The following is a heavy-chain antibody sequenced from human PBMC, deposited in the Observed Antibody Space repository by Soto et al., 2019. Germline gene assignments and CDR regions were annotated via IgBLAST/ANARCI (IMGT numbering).Heavy chain of an antibody. V-gene: IGHV6-1*01. J-gene: IGHJ6*02. CDR2: TYYRSRWYH. D-gene: IGHD5-12*01. CDR3: ARDPSYNGYEFTSYNYYSGMDV. CDR1: GDSVSNNRAA. Sequence: WQTLSPTCAISGDSVSNNRAAWNWIRQSPSRGLEWLGMTYYRSRWYHEYAVSVKSRITINSDTSKNQFSLQLISVTPEDTAVYYCARDPSYNGYEFTSYNYYSGMDVWGQGTTATVSS.